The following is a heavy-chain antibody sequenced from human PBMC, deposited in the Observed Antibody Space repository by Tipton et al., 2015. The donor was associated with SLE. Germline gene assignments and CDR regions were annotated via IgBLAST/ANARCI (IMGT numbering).Heavy chain of an antibody. CDR2: ISSSSSYI. V-gene: IGHV3-21*01. CDR3: ARSFIYYYYYMDV. Sequence: SLRLSCAASGFTFSSYSMNWVRQAPGKGLEWVSSISSSSSYIYYADSVKGRFTISRDNAKNSLYLQMNSLRAEDTAVYYCARSFIYYYYYMDVWGKGTTVTVSS. CDR1: GFTFSSYS. J-gene: IGHJ6*03.